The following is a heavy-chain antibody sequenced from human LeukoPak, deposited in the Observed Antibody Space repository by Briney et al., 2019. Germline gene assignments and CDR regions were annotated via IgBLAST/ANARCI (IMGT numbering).Heavy chain of an antibody. CDR1: GYSLSNGYY. CDR3: ARSYSGSFLY. D-gene: IGHD1-26*01. J-gene: IGHJ1*01. V-gene: IGHV4-38-2*02. CDR2: YYHGGNT. Sequence: SETLSLTCTVSGYSLSNGYYWGGIRQPPAKGREFIGRYYHGGNTYYKASPQSRVTITLDTSKNQFSLRLSSVTAADTAVYYCARSYSGSFLYWGQGALVTVSS.